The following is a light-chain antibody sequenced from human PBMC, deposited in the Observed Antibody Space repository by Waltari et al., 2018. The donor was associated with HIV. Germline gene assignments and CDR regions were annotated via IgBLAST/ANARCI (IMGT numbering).Light chain of an antibody. Sequence: QSALPQPASVSGSPAQSNTLSSTGTSSDIGTYNVVSWFQHHPGKAPKLMIYEDTKRPPGVSNRFSGSKSGNTASLTISGLQGEDEADYYCCSYASSTTFEVFGTGTKVTVL. V-gene: IGLV2-23*02. CDR2: EDT. J-gene: IGLJ1*01. CDR3: CSYASSTTFEV. CDR1: SSDIGTYNV.